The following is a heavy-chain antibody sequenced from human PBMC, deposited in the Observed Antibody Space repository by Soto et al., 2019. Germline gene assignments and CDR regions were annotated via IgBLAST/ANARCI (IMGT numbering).Heavy chain of an antibody. CDR2: ISDSVAKT. CDR1: EFPFSNYA. J-gene: IGHJ4*02. V-gene: IGHV3-23*01. CDR3: AKEGSFLVYGRPPSLVKYFDY. D-gene: IGHD3-10*01. Sequence: GGSLRLSCAASEFPFSNYAMSWVRQAPGKGLEWVSSISDSVAKTYYADSVKGRFTISRDNSKKTVYLQMNSLRAEDTAIYYCAKEGSFLVYGRPPSLVKYFDYWGQGTLVTVSS.